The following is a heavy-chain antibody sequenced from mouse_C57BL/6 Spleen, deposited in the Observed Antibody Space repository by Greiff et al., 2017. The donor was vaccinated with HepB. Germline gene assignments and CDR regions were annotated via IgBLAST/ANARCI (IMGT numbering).Heavy chain of an antibody. CDR1: GYTFTSYW. D-gene: IGHD3-2*02. V-gene: IGHV1-64*01. CDR3: ARVLRLRGDAMDY. J-gene: IGHJ4*01. Sequence: QVQLQQPGAELVKPGASVKLSCKASGYTFTSYWMHWVKQRPGQGLEWIGMIHPNSGSTNYNEKFKSKATLTVDKSSSTAYMQLSSLTSEESAVYDCARVLRLRGDAMDYWGQGTSVTVSS. CDR2: IHPNSGST.